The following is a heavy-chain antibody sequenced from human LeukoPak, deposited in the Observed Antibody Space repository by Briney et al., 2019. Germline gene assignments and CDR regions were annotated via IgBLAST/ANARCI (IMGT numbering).Heavy chain of an antibody. CDR1: RFTFSSYA. Sequence: PGGSLRLSCAASRFTFSSYAMSWVRQAPGKGLEWVSAISGSGGTTYYPDSVKGRFTISRDNSKNTLYLQVNSLRAEDTAVYYCAKGCSSSSCYKGWFDPWGQGTLVTVSS. CDR3: AKGCSSSSCYKGWFDP. D-gene: IGHD2-2*02. V-gene: IGHV3-23*01. CDR2: ISGSGGTT. J-gene: IGHJ5*02.